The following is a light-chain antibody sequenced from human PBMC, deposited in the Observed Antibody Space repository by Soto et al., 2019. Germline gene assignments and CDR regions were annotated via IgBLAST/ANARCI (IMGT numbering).Light chain of an antibody. CDR2: APC. V-gene: IGKV1-27*01. J-gene: IGKJ1*01. CDR3: QEYNSAPS. CDR1: QGISNY. Sequence: DIQMTQSPSSLSASVGDRVTITCRASQGISNYLAWYQQKPGKVPKLLIYAPCTLQSGVPSRFSGSGSGTDFTLTISSLQPEDVAPYYGQEYNSAPSFGQGTKVEIK.